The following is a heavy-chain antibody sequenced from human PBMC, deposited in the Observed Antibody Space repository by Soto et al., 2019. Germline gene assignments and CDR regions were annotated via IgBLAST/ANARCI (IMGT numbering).Heavy chain of an antibody. Sequence: PSETLSLTCAVSGGSISSSSYYWGWIRQPPGKGLEWIGSIYYSGSTYYNPSLKSRVTISVDTSKNQFSLKLSSVTAADTAVYYCALPSSGTPDAFDIWGQGTMVTVSS. CDR1: GGSISSSSYY. J-gene: IGHJ3*02. CDR3: ALPSSGTPDAFDI. CDR2: IYYSGST. D-gene: IGHD3-10*01. V-gene: IGHV4-39*01.